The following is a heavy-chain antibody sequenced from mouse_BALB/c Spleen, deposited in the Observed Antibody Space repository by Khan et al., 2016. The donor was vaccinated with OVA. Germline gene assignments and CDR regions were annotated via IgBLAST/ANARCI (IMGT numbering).Heavy chain of an antibody. V-gene: IGHV1S81*02. CDR3: ARSGYGNPFAY. D-gene: IGHD2-1*01. CDR1: GYTFTSFY. CDR2: INPSNGDT. Sequence: QVQLQQSGAELVKPGASVKISCKASGYTFTSFYMYWVKQRPGQGLEWIGGINPSNGDTHFYEKFKSKATLTVDKSSTTAYMQFNSLTSEDSAVYYCARSGYGNPFAYWGQGTLVTVSA. J-gene: IGHJ3*01.